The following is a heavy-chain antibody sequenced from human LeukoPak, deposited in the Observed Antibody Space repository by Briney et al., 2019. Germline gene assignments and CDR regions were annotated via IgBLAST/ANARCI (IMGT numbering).Heavy chain of an antibody. Sequence: SETLPLTCTVSGGSISSSSYYWGWIRQPPGKGLEWIGSIYYSGSTYYNPSLKSRVTISVDTSKNQFSLKLSSVTAADTAVYYCARLSSGHYSDYWGQGTLVTVSS. CDR1: GGSISSSSYY. V-gene: IGHV4-39*01. CDR2: IYYSGST. J-gene: IGHJ4*02. CDR3: ARLSSGHYSDY. D-gene: IGHD3-22*01.